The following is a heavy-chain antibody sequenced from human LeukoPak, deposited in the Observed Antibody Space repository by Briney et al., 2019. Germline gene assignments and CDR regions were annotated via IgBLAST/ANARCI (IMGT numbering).Heavy chain of an antibody. D-gene: IGHD4-17*01. Sequence: GGFLRLSCAASGFTFSSYAMSWVRQAPGKGLEWVSAISGSGGSTYYADSVKGRFTISRDNSKNTLYLQMNSLRAEDTAVYYCAKDLESYGDSFCFDYWGQGTLVTVSS. CDR3: AKDLESYGDSFCFDY. CDR2: ISGSGGST. V-gene: IGHV3-23*01. J-gene: IGHJ4*02. CDR1: GFTFSSYA.